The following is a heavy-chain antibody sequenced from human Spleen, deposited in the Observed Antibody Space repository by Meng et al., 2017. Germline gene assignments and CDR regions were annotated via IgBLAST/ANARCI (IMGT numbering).Heavy chain of an antibody. CDR3: ARGPTTMAHDFDY. D-gene: IGHD4-11*01. Sequence: QVQLQQWGPGIFEPSDHLSLTCVVSGGSYSDYYWSWIRQRPGKGLEWIGEISHSGSINYNPSLESRATISVDTSQNNLSLKLSSVTAADSAVYYCARGPTTMAHDFDYWGQGTLVTVSS. CDR2: ISHSGSI. V-gene: IGHV4-34*01. J-gene: IGHJ4*02. CDR1: GGSYSDYY.